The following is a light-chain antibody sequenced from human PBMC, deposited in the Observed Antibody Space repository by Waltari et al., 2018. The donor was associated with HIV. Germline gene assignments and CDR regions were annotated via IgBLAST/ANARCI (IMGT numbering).Light chain of an antibody. CDR3: QQSYSTPPYT. J-gene: IGKJ2*01. Sequence: DIQMTQSPSSLSASVGDRVTITCRASQSISKYLNWYQQRPGKAPNLLIYAASSLQSGVPPRFSGSGSGIDFTLTISSLQGEDSATYYCQQSYSTPPYTFGQGTKLEIK. V-gene: IGKV1-39*01. CDR1: QSISKY. CDR2: AAS.